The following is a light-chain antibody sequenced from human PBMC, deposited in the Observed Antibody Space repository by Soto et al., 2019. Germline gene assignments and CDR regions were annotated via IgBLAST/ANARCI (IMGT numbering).Light chain of an antibody. CDR3: QQYNNWPPLT. Sequence: ETDITQSPATLSVSPGERATISCRASQSVNSNLAWYQQKAGQAPRLLIYGTSTRATGIPARFSGSGSGTDFTLTISSLQFEDFAVYYCQQYNNWPPLTFGQGTRLEIK. V-gene: IGKV3-15*01. J-gene: IGKJ5*01. CDR2: GTS. CDR1: QSVNSN.